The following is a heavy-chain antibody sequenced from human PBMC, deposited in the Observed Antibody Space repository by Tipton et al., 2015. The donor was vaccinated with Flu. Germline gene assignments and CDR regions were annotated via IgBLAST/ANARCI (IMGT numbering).Heavy chain of an antibody. CDR3: ARAESHWFDP. CDR2: IHNSGTT. CDR1: GGSIGSNY. J-gene: IGHJ5*02. Sequence: TLSLTCTVSGGSIGSNYWSWVRQPPGKGLEYIGYIHNSGTTNYNPSLKSRATMSVDTSKNQFSLKLTSVTPADTAVYYCARAESHWFDPWGQGTLVTVSS. V-gene: IGHV4-59*01.